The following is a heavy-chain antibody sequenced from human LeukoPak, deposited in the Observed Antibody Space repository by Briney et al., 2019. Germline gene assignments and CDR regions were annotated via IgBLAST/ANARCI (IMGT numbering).Heavy chain of an antibody. CDR3: ARSGSGYSYGYAY. CDR2: IYPGDSDT. Sequence: GESLKISCKVSGYSFTNYWIAWVRQLPGQGLERMGIIYPGDSDTKYSPSFQGQVTMSADKSTTTAYLQWSSLKASDTAMYYCARSGSGYSYGYAYWGQGTLVTVSS. CDR1: GYSFTNYW. J-gene: IGHJ4*02. V-gene: IGHV5-51*01. D-gene: IGHD5-18*01.